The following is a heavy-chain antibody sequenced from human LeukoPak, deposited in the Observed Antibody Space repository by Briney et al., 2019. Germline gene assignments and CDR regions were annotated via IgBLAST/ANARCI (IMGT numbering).Heavy chain of an antibody. D-gene: IGHD5-18*01. CDR1: GFTFSDYY. Sequence: PGGSLRLSCAASGFTFSDYYMSWIRQAPGKGLEWVSYISSSGSTIYYAVSVKGRFTISRDNAKNSLYLQMNSLRAEDTAVYYCARGETAPRYSYGYDGGYSYYGMDVWGQGTTVTVSS. J-gene: IGHJ6*02. V-gene: IGHV3-11*01. CDR3: ARGETAPRYSYGYDGGYSYYGMDV. CDR2: ISSSGSTI.